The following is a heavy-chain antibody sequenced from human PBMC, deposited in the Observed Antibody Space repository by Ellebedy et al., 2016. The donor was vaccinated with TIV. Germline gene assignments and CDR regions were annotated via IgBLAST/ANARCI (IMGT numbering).Heavy chain of an antibody. CDR1: GYTFTSYA. V-gene: IGHV1-3*01. CDR3: ARDGIYYDIVGFDY. CDR2: INAGNGNT. D-gene: IGHD3-22*01. J-gene: IGHJ4*02. Sequence: ASVKVSXXASGYTFTSYAIHWVRQAPGQRLEWMGWINAGNGNTKYSQKFQGRVTITRDTSASTAYMDLSSLRSEDTAVYYCARDGIYYDIVGFDYWGQGTLVTVSS.